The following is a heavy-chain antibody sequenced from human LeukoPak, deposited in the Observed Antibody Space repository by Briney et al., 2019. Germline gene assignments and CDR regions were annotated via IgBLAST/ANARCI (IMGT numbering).Heavy chain of an antibody. Sequence: SETLSLTCTVSGGSISSGDYYWSWIRQPPGKGLEWIGYIYYSGSTYYNPSLKSRVTISVDTSKNQFSLKLSSVTAADTAVYYCATEGGGDAFDIWGQGTMVTVSS. CDR1: GGSISSGDYY. CDR3: ATEGGGDAFDI. CDR2: IYYSGST. J-gene: IGHJ3*02. V-gene: IGHV4-30-4*08. D-gene: IGHD3-16*01.